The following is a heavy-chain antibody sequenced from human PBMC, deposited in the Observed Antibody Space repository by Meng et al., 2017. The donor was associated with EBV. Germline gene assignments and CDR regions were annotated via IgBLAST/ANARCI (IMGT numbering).Heavy chain of an antibody. Sequence: VQLVGSGGEPGLPGESLRLSCAVSGVSCSRFWMHWVRQVPGKGLVWVARTNEDGGITNYADSVMGRFIIYRDNTRNTLYLQMNSLRDEDTAGYFCSRDLAGPFDDWGQGTLVTVSS. CDR2: TNEDGGIT. CDR3: SRDLAGPFDD. CDR1: GVSCSRFW. J-gene: IGHJ4*02. V-gene: IGHV3-74*01.